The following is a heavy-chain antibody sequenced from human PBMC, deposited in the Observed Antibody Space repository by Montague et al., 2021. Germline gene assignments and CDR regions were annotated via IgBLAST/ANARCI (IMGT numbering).Heavy chain of an antibody. CDR3: ARGLFGTVNGQYSGGWYYFDK. V-gene: IGHV4-34*01. D-gene: IGHD6-19*01. J-gene: IGHJ4*02. Sequence: SETLSLTCGLSGGSLSGYYWAWIRQNPGKGLEWIGNINHSGSARYNPSLKNRVSISVGTSNNQFFLDLTSVTAADTAMYFCARGLFGTVNGQYSGGWYYFDKWGQGIMVTVSS. CDR2: INHSGSA. CDR1: GGSLSGYY.